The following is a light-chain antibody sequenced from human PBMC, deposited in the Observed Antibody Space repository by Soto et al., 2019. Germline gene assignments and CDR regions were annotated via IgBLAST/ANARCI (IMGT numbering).Light chain of an antibody. J-gene: IGKJ4*01. V-gene: IGKV3-11*01. CDR2: DAY. Sequence: EVVLTQSPATLSLSPGDRATLSCRASQSVFGYLAWYQHKPGQAPRLLIYDAYKRATGVPARFSGSGSETDFTLIISSLEPEDFAVYYCQQRSDSSPLTCGGGTKVEIK. CDR1: QSVFGY. CDR3: QQRSDSSPLT.